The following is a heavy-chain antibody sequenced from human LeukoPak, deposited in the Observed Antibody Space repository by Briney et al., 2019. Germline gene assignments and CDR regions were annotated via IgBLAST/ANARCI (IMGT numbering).Heavy chain of an antibody. D-gene: IGHD3-22*01. Sequence: PSQTVSLTCTVSGGSVSSGGYYWSWIRQHPGKGLEWIGYIYYSGSTYYNPSLKSRVTISVDTSKNQFSLKLSSVTAADTAVYYCARVALVVVITRPDAFDIWGQGTMVTVSS. J-gene: IGHJ3*02. V-gene: IGHV4-31*03. CDR1: GGSVSSGGYY. CDR3: ARVALVVVITRPDAFDI. CDR2: IYYSGST.